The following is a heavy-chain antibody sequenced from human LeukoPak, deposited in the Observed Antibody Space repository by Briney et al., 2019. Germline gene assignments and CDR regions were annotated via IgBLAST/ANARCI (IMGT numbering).Heavy chain of an antibody. CDR1: GGSISSDIYY. CDR3: ARNRRSSSSAIDY. J-gene: IGHJ4*02. D-gene: IGHD6-6*01. Sequence: SETLSLTCTVSGGSISSDIYYWSWIRQPAGKGLEWIGRIYTSGSTNYNPSLKSRVTISVETSKNHFSLKLSSVTAADTAVYYCARNRRSSSSAIDYWGQGTLVTVSS. CDR2: IYTSGST. V-gene: IGHV4-61*02.